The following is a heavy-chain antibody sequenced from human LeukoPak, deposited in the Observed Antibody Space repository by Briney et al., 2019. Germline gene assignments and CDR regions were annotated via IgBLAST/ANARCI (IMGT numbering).Heavy chain of an antibody. V-gene: IGHV1-69*13. CDR1: GGTFSSYA. J-gene: IGHJ4*02. D-gene: IGHD3-22*01. CDR2: IIPIFGTA. Sequence: EASVKVSCKASGGTFSSYAISWVRQAPGQGLEWMGGIIPIFGTANYAQKFQGRVTITADESTSTAYMELSSLRSEDTAVYYCARDSRYYYDSSGNYYFDYWGQGTLVTVSS. CDR3: ARDSRYYYDSSGNYYFDY.